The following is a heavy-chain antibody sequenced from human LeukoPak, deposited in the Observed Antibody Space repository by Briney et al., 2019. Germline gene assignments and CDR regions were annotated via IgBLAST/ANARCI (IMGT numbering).Heavy chain of an antibody. CDR1: GYKFINYG. J-gene: IGHJ4*02. Sequence: ASVKVSCKASGYKFINYGINWVRQAPGQGLEWMGWINAYLRQTTYAQKFQDRVTLTTDTSTSTVYMELRSLTSDDTAVYYCARDLSSGWNDYWGQGTLVTVSS. V-gene: IGHV1-18*01. CDR2: INAYLRQT. CDR3: ARDLSSGWNDY. D-gene: IGHD6-19*01.